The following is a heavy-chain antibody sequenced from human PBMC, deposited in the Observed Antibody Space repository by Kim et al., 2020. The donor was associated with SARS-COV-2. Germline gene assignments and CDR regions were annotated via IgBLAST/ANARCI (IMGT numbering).Heavy chain of an antibody. D-gene: IGHD1-26*01. CDR1: GFTFSSYA. V-gene: IGHV3-23*01. J-gene: IGHJ4*02. Sequence: GGSLRLSCAASGFTFSSYAMSWVRQAPGKGLEWVSAISGSGGSTYYADSVKGRFTISRDNSKNTLYLQMNSLRAEDTAVYYCAKDPNVWWELLDSYWGQGTLVTVSS. CDR3: AKDPNVWWELLDSY. CDR2: ISGSGGST.